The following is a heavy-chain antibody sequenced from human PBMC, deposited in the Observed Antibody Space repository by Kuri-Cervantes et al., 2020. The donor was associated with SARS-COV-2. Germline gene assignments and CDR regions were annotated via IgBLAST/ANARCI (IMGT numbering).Heavy chain of an antibody. CDR2: INPDGGT. CDR1: GYTFTDYY. CDR3: ARNRRTGGYSFGFDL. D-gene: IGHD5-18*01. V-gene: IGHV1-2*02. Sequence: ASVKVSCKASGYTFTDYYMNWVRQAPGQGPEWMGWINPDGGTNSAQKFQGRVTMTRDTSTGTVHMELSRLRFDDTAVFYCARNRRTGGYSFGFDLWGQGTLVTVSS. J-gene: IGHJ4*02.